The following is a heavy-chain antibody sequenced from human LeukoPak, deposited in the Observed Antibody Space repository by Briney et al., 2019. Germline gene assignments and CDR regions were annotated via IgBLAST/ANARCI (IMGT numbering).Heavy chain of an antibody. J-gene: IGHJ3*02. Sequence: GGSLRLSCAASGFTFSEYGMHWVRQAPGKGLEWVALMWYDGSEKYYADSVKGRFTISRDNAKNTLYLQMNSLRVEDTAVYYCARGDSSGWSVDAFDIWGQGTMVTVSS. CDR2: MWYDGSEK. CDR1: GFTFSEYG. V-gene: IGHV3-33*08. CDR3: ARGDSSGWSVDAFDI. D-gene: IGHD6-19*01.